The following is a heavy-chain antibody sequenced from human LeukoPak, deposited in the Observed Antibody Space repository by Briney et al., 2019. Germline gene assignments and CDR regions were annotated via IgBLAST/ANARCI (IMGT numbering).Heavy chain of an antibody. CDR1: NYTFISYG. D-gene: IGHD3-16*02. CDR3: ARGVMITFGGVIVPYYFDY. CDR2: ISAYNGNT. Sequence: GASVKVSCKASNYTFISYGISWVRQAPGQGLEWMGWISAYNGNTNYAQKLQGRVTMTTDTSTSTAYMELRSLRSDDTAVYDCARGVMITFGGVIVPYYFDYWGQGTLVTVSS. V-gene: IGHV1-18*01. J-gene: IGHJ4*02.